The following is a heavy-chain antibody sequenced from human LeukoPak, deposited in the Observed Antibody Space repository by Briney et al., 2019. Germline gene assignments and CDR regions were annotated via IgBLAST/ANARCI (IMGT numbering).Heavy chain of an antibody. V-gene: IGHV3-74*01. CDR3: AKDLHYGSADY. D-gene: IGHD3-10*01. CDR2: INPDGSTT. CDR1: GFTFSNYW. J-gene: IGHJ4*02. Sequence: GGSLRLSCAASGFTFSNYWMHWVRQDPGKGLVWVSFINPDGSTTNYADSVKGRFTISRDNAKNAPYLQMNSLRAEDTAVYYCAKDLHYGSADYWGQGTLVTVSS.